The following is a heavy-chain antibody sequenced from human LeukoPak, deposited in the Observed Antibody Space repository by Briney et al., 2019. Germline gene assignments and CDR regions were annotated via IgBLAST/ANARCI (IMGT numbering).Heavy chain of an antibody. CDR1: GPPFSSYT. D-gene: IGHD1-26*01. V-gene: IGHV1-69*02. J-gene: IGHJ4*02. Sequence: ASVKLSCNASGPPFSSYTISWLRQAPGHRLEWMGRIIPILGIANSAPKFPRRITITADKSTTTGYMELSSRTSEDTTTYHCATGRIYSGSSPFWFWGQGILVTVS. CDR3: ATGRIYSGSSPFWF. CDR2: IIPILGIA.